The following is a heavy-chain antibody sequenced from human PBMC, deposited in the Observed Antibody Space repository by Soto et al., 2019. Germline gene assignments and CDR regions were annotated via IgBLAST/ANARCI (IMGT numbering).Heavy chain of an antibody. D-gene: IGHD5-18*01. J-gene: IGHJ4*02. Sequence: QVQLQQWGAGLLKPSETLSLTCAVYGGSFSGYYWSWIRQPPGKGLEWIGEINHSGSTNYNPSLKSRVTISVDTSKNQFSLKLSSVTAADTAVYYCARGPAWIQLSFDYWGQGTLVTVSS. CDR3: ARGPAWIQLSFDY. CDR2: INHSGST. CDR1: GGSFSGYY. V-gene: IGHV4-34*01.